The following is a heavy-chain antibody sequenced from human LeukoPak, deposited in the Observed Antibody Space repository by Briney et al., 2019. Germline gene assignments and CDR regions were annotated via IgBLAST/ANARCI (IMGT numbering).Heavy chain of an antibody. CDR3: ARAIGRRYNYHYGMDV. J-gene: IGHJ6*02. D-gene: IGHD3-10*01. Sequence: RWASVKVSCKASGGTFSSYAISWVRQAPGQGLEWMGGIIPIFGTANYAQKFQGRVTITADESTSTAYMELSSLRSEDTAVYYCARAIGRRYNYHYGMDVWGQGTTVTVSS. CDR2: IIPIFGTA. CDR1: GGTFSSYA. V-gene: IGHV1-69*13.